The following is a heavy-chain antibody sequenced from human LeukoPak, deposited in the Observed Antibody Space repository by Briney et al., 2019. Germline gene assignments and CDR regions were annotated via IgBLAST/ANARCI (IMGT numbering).Heavy chain of an antibody. CDR2: IGVGSGNT. CDR1: GFTFSSSA. V-gene: IGHV1-58*01. Sequence: SVKVSCKASGFTFSSSAVQWVRQARGQRFEWIGWIGVGSGNTNYAERFQDRVTITRDMSTSTTYMELSSLRSEDTAVYYCASYSGYFDYWGQGTLVTVSS. J-gene: IGHJ4*02. D-gene: IGHD3-10*01. CDR3: ASYSGYFDY.